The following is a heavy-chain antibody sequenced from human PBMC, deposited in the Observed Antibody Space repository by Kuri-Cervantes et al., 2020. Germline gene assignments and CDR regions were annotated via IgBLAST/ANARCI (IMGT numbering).Heavy chain of an antibody. J-gene: IGHJ6*02. D-gene: IGHD2/OR15-2a*01. V-gene: IGHV1-2*02. CDR3: ARDSSQTPLEGPGYGMDV. CDR1: GYTFTGYY. CDR2: INPNSGGT. Sequence: ASVKVSCKASGYTFTGYYMHWVRQAPGQGLEWMGWINPNSGGTNYAQKFQGRVTMTRDTSTSTVYMELSSLRSEDTAVYYCARDSSQTPLEGPGYGMDVWGQGTTVTVSS.